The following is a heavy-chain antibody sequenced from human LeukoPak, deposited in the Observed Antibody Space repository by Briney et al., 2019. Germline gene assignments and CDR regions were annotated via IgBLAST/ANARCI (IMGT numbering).Heavy chain of an antibody. CDR3: ARAPGSYYDY. J-gene: IGHJ4*02. V-gene: IGHV4-59*01. CDR2: IYYSGST. CDR1: GGSISGYY. Sequence: PSETLSLTCTVSGGSISGYYWGWIRQPPGKGLEWIGYIYYSGSTNYNPSLKSRVTISLDTSKNQFSLKLNSVTAADTAVYFCARAPGSYYDYWGQGTLVTASS. D-gene: IGHD1-26*01.